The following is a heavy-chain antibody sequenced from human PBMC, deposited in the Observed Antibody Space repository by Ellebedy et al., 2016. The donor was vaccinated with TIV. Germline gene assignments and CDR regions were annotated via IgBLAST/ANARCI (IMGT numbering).Heavy chain of an antibody. V-gene: IGHV3-11*01. Sequence: GESLKISXAASGFSFSDYYMNWVRQVPGKRLEWISYFSGRGGIISYADSVKGRFTISRDNDQDTLFLHMSSLRAEDSDVYYCARGSYYFDSWGQGTLVTVSS. J-gene: IGHJ4*02. CDR2: FSGRGGII. CDR3: ARGSYYFDS. CDR1: GFSFSDYY.